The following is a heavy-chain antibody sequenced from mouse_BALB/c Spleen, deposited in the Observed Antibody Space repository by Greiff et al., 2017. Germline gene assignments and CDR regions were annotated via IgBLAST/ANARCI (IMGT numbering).Heavy chain of an antibody. Sequence: VQLKESGPRLVQPSQTLSLTCSVTGDSITSGYWNWIRKFPGNKLEYMGYISYSGSTYYNPSLKSRFSITRDTSKNQYYLQLNSVTTEDTATYYCARSSPGTRTWYFDVWGAGTTVTVSS. D-gene: IGHD4-1*01. V-gene: IGHV3-8*02. CDR2: ISYSGST. CDR3: ARSSPGTRTWYFDV. CDR1: GDSITSGY. J-gene: IGHJ1*01.